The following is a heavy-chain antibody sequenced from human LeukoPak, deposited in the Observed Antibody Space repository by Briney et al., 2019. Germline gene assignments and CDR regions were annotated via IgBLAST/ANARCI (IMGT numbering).Heavy chain of an antibody. D-gene: IGHD3-10*01. CDR1: GFTVSSNY. CDR2: IYSGGST. Sequence: GGSLRLSCAASGFTVSSNYMSWVRQAPGKGLEWVSVIYSGGSTYYADSVKGRFTISRDNSKNTLYLQMNSLRAEDTAVYYCARDQGYGSGSYDYWGQGTLVTVSS. J-gene: IGHJ4*02. CDR3: ARDQGYGSGSYDY. V-gene: IGHV3-53*01.